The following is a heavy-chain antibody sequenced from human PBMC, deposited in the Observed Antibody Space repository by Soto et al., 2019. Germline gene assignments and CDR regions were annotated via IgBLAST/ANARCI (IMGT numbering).Heavy chain of an antibody. Sequence: QVQLQQWGAGLLKPSETLSLTCAVYGGSFRGYYWNWIRQPPGTGLEWIGEINHSGSTNYNPSLNSRVTISVDTSKNQFSLKLTYVTAADTAVYYRARDKITGLFDYWGQGTLVTVSS. CDR3: ARDKITGLFDY. D-gene: IGHD2-8*02. V-gene: IGHV4-34*01. CDR2: INHSGST. J-gene: IGHJ4*02. CDR1: GGSFRGYY.